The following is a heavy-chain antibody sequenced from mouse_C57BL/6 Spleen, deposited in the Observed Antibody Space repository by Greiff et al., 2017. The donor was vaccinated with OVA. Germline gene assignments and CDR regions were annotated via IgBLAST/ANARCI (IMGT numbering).Heavy chain of an antibody. CDR2: INPYNGGT. CDR1: GFTFTDYY. D-gene: IGHD2-10*02. CDR3: ARYGKDY. Sequence: VQLQQSGAVLVKPGASVKMSCKASGFTFTDYYMNWVKQSHGKSLEWIGVINPYNGGTSYNEKFKGKATLTVDKSSSTAYMELNSLTSEDSAVYYGARYGKDYWGQGTTLTVSS. V-gene: IGHV1-19*01. J-gene: IGHJ2*01.